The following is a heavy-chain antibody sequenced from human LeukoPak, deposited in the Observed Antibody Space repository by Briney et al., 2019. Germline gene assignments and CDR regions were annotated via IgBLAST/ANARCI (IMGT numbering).Heavy chain of an antibody. V-gene: IGHV3-23*01. D-gene: IGHD1-26*01. CDR2: INGGGGST. CDR1: GFTFSSSG. Sequence: GGSLRLSCAASGFTFSSSGMSWVRQTADKGLEWVSTINGGGGSTYYADSVKGRFTISRDNSKNTLYLQVNSLRAEDTAVYYCAKGGKWDVTPFDYWGQGTLVTVSS. J-gene: IGHJ4*02. CDR3: AKGGKWDVTPFDY.